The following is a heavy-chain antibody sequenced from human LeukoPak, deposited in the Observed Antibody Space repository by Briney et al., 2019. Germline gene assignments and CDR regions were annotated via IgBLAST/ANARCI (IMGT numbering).Heavy chain of an antibody. V-gene: IGHV3-30*18. CDR1: GFTFSNYG. D-gene: IGHD3-9*01. CDR3: EKDESFEQ. Sequence: GGSLRLSCAASGFTFSNYGMHWVRQAPAKGLEWVTLISYDGSNKYYADSVKGRFTISRDNSKNTLYLQMNSLRAEDTAVYYCEKDESFEQWGQGTLVTVSS. CDR2: ISYDGSNK. J-gene: IGHJ4*02.